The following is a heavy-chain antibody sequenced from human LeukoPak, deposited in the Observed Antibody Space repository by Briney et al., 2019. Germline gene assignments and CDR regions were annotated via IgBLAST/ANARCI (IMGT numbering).Heavy chain of an antibody. V-gene: IGHV3-21*01. CDR2: ISSSSSYI. J-gene: IGHJ4*02. D-gene: IGHD3-22*01. CDR1: GFTFSSYS. Sequence: GGSLRLSCAASGFTFSSYSMNWVRQAPGKGLEWVSSISSSSSYIYYADSVKGRFTISRDNAKNSLYLQMNSLRAEDTAVYYCARLEYYYDSSGYVDYWGQGTLVTVSS. CDR3: ARLEYYYDSSGYVDY.